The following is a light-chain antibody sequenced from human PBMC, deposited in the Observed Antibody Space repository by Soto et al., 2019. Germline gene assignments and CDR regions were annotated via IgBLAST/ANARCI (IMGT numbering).Light chain of an antibody. CDR1: QSISSW. CDR2: KAS. Sequence: DIQMTQSPSTLSASVGDRVTITCRASQSISSWLAWYQQKPGKAPKLLIYKASSLESGVPSRFSGSGSGTDFTLTISRLQPDDFATYCCQQYNSYPTFGQGTKVEIK. V-gene: IGKV1-5*03. CDR3: QQYNSYPT. J-gene: IGKJ1*01.